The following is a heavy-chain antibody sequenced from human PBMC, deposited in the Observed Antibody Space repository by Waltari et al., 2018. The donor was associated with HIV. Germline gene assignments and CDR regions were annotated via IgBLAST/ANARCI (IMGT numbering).Heavy chain of an antibody. CDR3: ARSFRPGNWNYVDY. D-gene: IGHD1-20*01. CDR1: GGSISSYY. V-gene: IGHV4-59*01. Sequence: QVQLQESGPGLVKPSETLSLTCTVSGGSISSYYWSWIRQPPGKGLEWIGYIYYSGSTNHNPPLKSLVTRAVYTSKNQFSLKLSSVTAADTAVYYCARSFRPGNWNYVDYGGQGTLVTVSS. CDR2: IYYSGST. J-gene: IGHJ4*02.